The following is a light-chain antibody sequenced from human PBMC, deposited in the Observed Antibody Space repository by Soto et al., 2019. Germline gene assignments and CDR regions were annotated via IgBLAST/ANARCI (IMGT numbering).Light chain of an antibody. V-gene: IGLV2-14*01. CDR1: SSDVGGYNY. CDR3: SSYTSSSTFVV. Sequence: QSALTQPASVSGSPGQSITISCTGTSSDVGGYNYVSWYQQHPGKAPKLMIYDVSNRPSGVSNRFSVSKSGNTASLTISGLQAEDEADYSCSSYTSSSTFVVFGGGTKLTVL. J-gene: IGLJ2*01. CDR2: DVS.